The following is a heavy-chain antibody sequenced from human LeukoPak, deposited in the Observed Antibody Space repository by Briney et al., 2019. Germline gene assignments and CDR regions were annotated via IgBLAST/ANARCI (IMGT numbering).Heavy chain of an antibody. D-gene: IGHD3-10*01. CDR3: ARDLSGSLYFDY. V-gene: IGHV4-4*07. Sequence: SETLSLTCTVSGASISPYYWNWIRQPAGKGLEWIGRLYPSGSSDQNPSLKSRVSISVGTSSNQSSLRVTSVTAADTATYYCARDLSGSLYFDYWGQGILVTVSA. J-gene: IGHJ4*02. CDR2: LYPSGSS. CDR1: GASISPYY.